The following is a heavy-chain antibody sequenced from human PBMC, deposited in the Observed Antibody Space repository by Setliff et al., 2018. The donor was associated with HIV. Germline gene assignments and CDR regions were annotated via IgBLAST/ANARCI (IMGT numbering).Heavy chain of an antibody. CDR3: ARAVCGGDCYSRLNWFDP. CDR2: IYYSGST. V-gene: IGHV4-31*02. D-gene: IGHD2-21*02. J-gene: IGHJ5*02. Sequence: SETLSLTCTVSGGSISSGDYYWSWIRQHPGKGLEWIGYIYYSGSTYYNPSLKSRVTVSVDTSKNQFSLRLSSVTAADTAVYYCARAVCGGDCYSRLNWFDPWGQGTLVTVSS. CDR1: GGSISSGDYY.